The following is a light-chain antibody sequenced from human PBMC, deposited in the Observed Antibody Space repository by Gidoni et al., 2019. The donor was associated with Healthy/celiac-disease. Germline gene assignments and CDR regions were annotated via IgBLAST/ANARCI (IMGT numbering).Light chain of an antibody. V-gene: IGKV3-15*01. J-gene: IGKJ2*01. Sequence: EIVMTQSPATLSVSPVERATLSCRASQSVSNNLAWYQQKPGQAPRLLIYGASTRATGIPARFSGSGSVTEFTLTISSLQSEDFAVYYCQQYNNWPGYTFGQGTKLEIK. CDR3: QQYNNWPGYT. CDR2: GAS. CDR1: QSVSNN.